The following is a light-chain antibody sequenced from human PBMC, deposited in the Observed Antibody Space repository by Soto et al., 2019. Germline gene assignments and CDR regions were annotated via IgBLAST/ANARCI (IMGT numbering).Light chain of an antibody. CDR2: EVS. CDR1: XXXVGSYHY. CDR3: SSYAGSNYVV. V-gene: IGLV2-8*01. J-gene: IGLJ2*01. Sequence: QSALTQPPSASGSPGQSXTXXXXXXXXXVGSYHYVSWYQQHPGKAPKLMIYEVSKRPSGVPDRISGSKSGNTASLTVSGLQAEDEADYYCSSYAGSNYVVFGGGTKLTVL.